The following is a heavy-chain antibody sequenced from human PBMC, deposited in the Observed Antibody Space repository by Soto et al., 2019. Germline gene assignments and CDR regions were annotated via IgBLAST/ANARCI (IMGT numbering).Heavy chain of an antibody. D-gene: IGHD1-26*01. CDR1: GGSFSGYY. Sequence: NPSETLSLTCAVYGGSFSGYYWTWIRQPPGKGLEWIGEINHSGSTNYNPSLKSRVTISVDTSKNQFSLNLNSVTAADTAVYYCARHPLHRVGASISAFDIWGQGTVVTVSS. CDR2: INHSGST. CDR3: ARHPLHRVGASISAFDI. V-gene: IGHV4-34*01. J-gene: IGHJ3*02.